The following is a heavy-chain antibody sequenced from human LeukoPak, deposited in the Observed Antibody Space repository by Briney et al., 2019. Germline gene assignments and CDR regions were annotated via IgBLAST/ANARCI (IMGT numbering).Heavy chain of an antibody. J-gene: IGHJ4*02. CDR2: ISGSGGST. V-gene: IGHV3-23*01. D-gene: IGHD3-9*01. CDR1: GFTFSSYA. CDR3: AKDLGVLRYFDWLFAPHY. Sequence: GGSLRLSCAASGFTFSSYAMSWVRQAPGKGLEWVSAISGSGGSTYYADSVKGRFTISRDNSKNTLYLQMNSLRAEDTAVYYCAKDLGVLRYFDWLFAPHYWGQGTLVTVSS.